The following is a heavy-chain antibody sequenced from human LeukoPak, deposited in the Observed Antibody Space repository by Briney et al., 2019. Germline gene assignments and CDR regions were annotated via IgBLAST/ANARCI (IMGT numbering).Heavy chain of an antibody. CDR3: AKHSITMIVVVSSAFDY. V-gene: IGHV3-23*01. Sequence: GGSLRLSCAASGFAFSSYAMSWVRQAPGKRLEWVSAISGSGGGTYHADSVNGRFTISRDNSKNTLYLQMNSLRAEDTAVYYCAKHSITMIVVVSSAFDYWGQGTLVTVSS. CDR2: ISGSGGGT. J-gene: IGHJ4*02. D-gene: IGHD3-22*01. CDR1: GFAFSSYA.